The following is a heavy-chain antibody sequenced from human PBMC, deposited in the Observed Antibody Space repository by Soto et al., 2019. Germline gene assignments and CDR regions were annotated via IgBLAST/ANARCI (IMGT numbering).Heavy chain of an antibody. D-gene: IGHD1-1*01. CDR2: IYYTGNT. J-gene: IGHJ4*02. CDR1: GGSISSGGTGSY. CDR3: ASGHDAYKVRY. Sequence: QVQLQESGPGLVKPSQTLSLTCTVAGGSISSGGTGSYWTWIRQLPGKGLEWIGYIYYTGNTYYNPTLKSRPTISIDPSENQFSLKLTSVTDADTAVYFCASGHDAYKVRYWGQGTLVTVSS. V-gene: IGHV4-31*03.